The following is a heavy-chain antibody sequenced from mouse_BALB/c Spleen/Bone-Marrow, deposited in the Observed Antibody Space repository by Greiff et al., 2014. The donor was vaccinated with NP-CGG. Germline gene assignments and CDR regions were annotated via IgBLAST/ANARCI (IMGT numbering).Heavy chain of an antibody. D-gene: IGHD2-12*01. CDR2: INPSNGGT. CDR3: TRSRRAMDH. Sequence: QVQLQQPGAELVKPGASVKLSCKASGYIFTSYYMCWVKQRPGQGLEWIGEINPSNGGTNFNEKFKSKATLTVDKSSSTAYMSLSSLTSEDSAVYYCTRSRRAMDHWGQGTSVTVSS. CDR1: GYIFTSYY. V-gene: IGHV1S81*02. J-gene: IGHJ4*01.